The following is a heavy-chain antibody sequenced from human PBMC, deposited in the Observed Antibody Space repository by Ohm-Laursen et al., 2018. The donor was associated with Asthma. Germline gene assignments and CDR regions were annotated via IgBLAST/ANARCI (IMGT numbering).Heavy chain of an antibody. CDR3: ARGPYGDKTGYWFDP. CDR1: GGSISSGHYY. J-gene: IGHJ5*02. Sequence: SQTLSLTCTVSGGSISSGHYYWTWIRQHPGKGLEWIGNIHYSGSTIYNPSLESRLTISVDTSKNQFSLKLSSVTAADTAVYYCARGPYGDKTGYWFDPWGQGTLVTVSS. V-gene: IGHV4-31*02. CDR2: IHYSGST. D-gene: IGHD4-17*01.